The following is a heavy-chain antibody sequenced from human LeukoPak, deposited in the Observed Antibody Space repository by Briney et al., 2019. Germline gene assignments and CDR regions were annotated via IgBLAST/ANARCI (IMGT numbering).Heavy chain of an antibody. CDR1: GASISSSSSY. CDR3: ARRDSRLVFDY. V-gene: IGHV4-39*07. D-gene: IGHD6-6*01. J-gene: IGHJ4*02. Sequence: SETLSLTCTVSGASISSSSSYWGWIRRPPGKGLEWIGSIYYSGSTYYNPSLKSRVTISVDTSKNQFSLKLSSMTAADTAVYYCARRDSRLVFDYWGQGTLVTVSS. CDR2: IYYSGST.